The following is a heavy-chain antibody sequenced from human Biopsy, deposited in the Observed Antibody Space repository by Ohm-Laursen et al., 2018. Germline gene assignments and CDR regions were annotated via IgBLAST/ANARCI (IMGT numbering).Heavy chain of an antibody. CDR2: INRSGST. CDR1: GGSFRGDY. Sequence: SQTLSLTCSVYGGSFRGDYWSWIRQPPGKGLEWIGEINRSGSTNYNPSLKSRVPISIDTSKNQFSLKLISLTAADTAVYYCARGRLRAVARFDYWGQGTLVTVSS. CDR3: ARGRLRAVARFDY. V-gene: IGHV4-34*01. D-gene: IGHD6-19*01. J-gene: IGHJ4*02.